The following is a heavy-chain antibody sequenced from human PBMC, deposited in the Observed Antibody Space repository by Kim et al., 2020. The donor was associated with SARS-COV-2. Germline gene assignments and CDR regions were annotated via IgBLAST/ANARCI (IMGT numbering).Heavy chain of an antibody. CDR1: GFTFDDYA. J-gene: IGHJ4*02. Sequence: GGSLRLSCAASGFTFDDYAMHWVRQAPGKGLEWVSGISWNSGSIGYADSVKGRFTISRDNAKNSLYLQMNSLRAEDTALYYCAIDSSSGSYSNFDYWGQG. CDR2: ISWNSGSI. D-gene: IGHD1-26*01. CDR3: AIDSSSGSYSNFDY. V-gene: IGHV3-9*01.